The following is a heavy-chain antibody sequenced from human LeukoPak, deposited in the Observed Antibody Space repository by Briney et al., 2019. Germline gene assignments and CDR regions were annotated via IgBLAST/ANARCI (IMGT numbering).Heavy chain of an antibody. J-gene: IGHJ4*02. V-gene: IGHV1-69*13. CDR1: GGTFSSYA. CDR3: ASRLYCSNTRCRNFPFAY. Sequence: SVKVFCKASGGTFSSYAINWVRQAPGQGLEWMGGIIPIFGTANYAQKFQDRVTITADESTSTAYMELSSLRSEDTAIYYCASRLYCSNTRCRNFPFAYWGQGTLVTVSS. CDR2: IIPIFGTA. D-gene: IGHD2-2*01.